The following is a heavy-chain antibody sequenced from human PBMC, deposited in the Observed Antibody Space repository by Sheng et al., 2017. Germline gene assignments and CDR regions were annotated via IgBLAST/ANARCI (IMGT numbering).Heavy chain of an antibody. Sequence: QVQLQQWGAGLLKPSETLSLTCAVYGGSFSGYYWNWIRQPPGKGLEWIGEINHSGSTNYNPSLKSRVTISVDTSKYQFSLKLRSVTAADTAVYYCARHPSSGEIDYWGPGNAGHRLL. V-gene: IGHV4-34*01. CDR2: INHSGST. CDR3: ARHPSSGEIDY. J-gene: IGHJ4*02. CDR1: GGSFSGYY. D-gene: IGHD3-10*01.